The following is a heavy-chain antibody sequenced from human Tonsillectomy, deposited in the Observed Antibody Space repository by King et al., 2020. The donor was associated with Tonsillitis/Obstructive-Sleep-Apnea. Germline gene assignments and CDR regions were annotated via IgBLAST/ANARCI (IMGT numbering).Heavy chain of an antibody. CDR2: IYHSEST. V-gene: IGHV4-30-2*01. CDR3: ARGVDAFDI. Sequence: MQLQESGSGLVKPSQTLSLTCAVSGGSINSGGYSWRWIRQPPGKGLEWIGYIYHSESTYYNPSLKSRVTISVDTSKNQFSLKLSSVTAADTAVYYCARGVDAFDIWGQGTMVTVSS. CDR1: GGSINSGGYS. J-gene: IGHJ3*02.